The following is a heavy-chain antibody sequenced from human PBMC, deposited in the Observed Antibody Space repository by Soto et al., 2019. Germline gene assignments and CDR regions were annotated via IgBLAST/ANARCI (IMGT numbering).Heavy chain of an antibody. CDR1: GFTFGNYW. D-gene: IGHD4-17*01. Sequence: PGGSLRLSCAVSGFTFGNYWLHWVRQAPGKGLEWVSAISGSGGSTYYADSVKGRFTISRDNAKNSLYLQMNSLRADETAVYYCARDRPLTTSFDYWGQGTLVTVSS. J-gene: IGHJ4*02. CDR2: ISGSGGST. V-gene: IGHV3-21*01. CDR3: ARDRPLTTSFDY.